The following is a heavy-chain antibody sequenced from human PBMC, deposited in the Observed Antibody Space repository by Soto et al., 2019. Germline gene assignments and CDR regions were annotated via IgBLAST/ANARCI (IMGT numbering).Heavy chain of an antibody. J-gene: IGHJ4*02. CDR1: GFTFSSYG. CDR2: ISYDGSNK. D-gene: IGHD3-22*01. Sequence: GGSLRLSCAASGFTFSSYGMHWVRQAPGKGLEWVAVISYDGSNKYYADSVKGRFTISRDNSKNTLYLQMNSLRAEDTAVYCCAKVGYYDSSGYGDPLDYWGQGTLVTVSS. CDR3: AKVGYYDSSGYGDPLDY. V-gene: IGHV3-30*18.